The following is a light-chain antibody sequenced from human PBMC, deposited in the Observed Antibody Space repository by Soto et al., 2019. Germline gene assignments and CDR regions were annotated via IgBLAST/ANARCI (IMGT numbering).Light chain of an antibody. CDR3: SSYTSSITMV. J-gene: IGLJ2*01. CDR2: EVS. Sequence: QSVLTQPAYVSGSPGQSITISCTGTSSDVGGYNHVSWYQQHPGKAPKLMISEVSNRPSGVSNRFSGSKFANTASLTISGLQAEDEADYYCSSYTSSITMVVGGGTKLTVL. V-gene: IGLV2-14*01. CDR1: SSDVGGYNH.